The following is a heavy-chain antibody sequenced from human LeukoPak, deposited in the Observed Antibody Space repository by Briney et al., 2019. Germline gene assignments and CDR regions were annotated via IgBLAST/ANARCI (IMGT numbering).Heavy chain of an antibody. D-gene: IGHD3-3*01. CDR3: ATGLRFLSSVPDY. CDR1: GGTFSSYA. CDR2: IIPILGIA. V-gene: IGHV1-69*04. Sequence: ASVKVSCKASGGTFSSYAISWVRQAPGQGLEWMGRIIPILGIANYAQKFQGRVTMTEDTSTDTAYMELSSLRSEDTAVYYCATGLRFLSSVPDYWGQGTLVTVSS. J-gene: IGHJ4*02.